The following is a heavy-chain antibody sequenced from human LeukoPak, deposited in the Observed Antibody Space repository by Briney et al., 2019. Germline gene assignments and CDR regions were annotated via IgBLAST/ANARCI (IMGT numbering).Heavy chain of an antibody. CDR3: LRSSYSSGWFGDY. J-gene: IGHJ4*02. CDR1: GLSFSDHY. D-gene: IGHD6-19*01. CDR2: IRNKANSYTT. Sequence: PGGSLRLSCAASGLSFSDHYVDWVRQAPGKGLEWVGRIRNKANSYTTEYAASVTGRFTISRDESKNSVYLQMNSLKTEDTAVYYCLRSSYSSGWFGDYWGQGILVTVSS. V-gene: IGHV3-72*01.